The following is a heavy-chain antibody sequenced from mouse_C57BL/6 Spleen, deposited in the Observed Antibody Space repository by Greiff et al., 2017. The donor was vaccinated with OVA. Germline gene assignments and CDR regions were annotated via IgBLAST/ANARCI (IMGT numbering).Heavy chain of an antibody. Sequence: DVKLVESGGDLVKPGGSLKLSCAASGFTFSSYGMSWVRQTPDKRLEWVATISSGGSYTYYPDSVKGRFTISRDNAKNTLYLQMSSLKSEDTAMYYCARHGGYYIDYWGQGTTLTVSS. CDR1: GFTFSSYG. CDR3: ARHGGYYIDY. V-gene: IGHV5-6*02. J-gene: IGHJ2*01. D-gene: IGHD1-1*02. CDR2: ISSGGSYT.